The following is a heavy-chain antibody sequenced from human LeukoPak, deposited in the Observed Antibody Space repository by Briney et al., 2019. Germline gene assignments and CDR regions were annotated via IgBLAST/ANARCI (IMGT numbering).Heavy chain of an antibody. CDR2: INPNSGGT. V-gene: IGHV1-2*02. CDR1: GYTFTGYY. CDR3: ARDFGGNSFDYYYYMDV. D-gene: IGHD4-23*01. J-gene: IGHJ6*03. Sequence: ASVKVSCKASGYTFTGYYMHWVRQAPGQGLEWMGWINPNSGGTNYAQKFQGRVTMTRDTSISTAYMELSRLRSDDTDVYYCARDFGGNSFDYYYYMDVWGKGTTVTISS.